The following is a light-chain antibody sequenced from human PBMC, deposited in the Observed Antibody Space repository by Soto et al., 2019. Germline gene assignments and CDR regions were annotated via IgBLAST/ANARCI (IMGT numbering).Light chain of an antibody. Sequence: EIVLTQSPGTLSLSPGERATLSCRASQSVFNNHIGWYQQKPGQAPRRLIFGASFRATGIPDRFSGSGSGTEFTLTISSLQSEDFAVYYCQQYHNWPITFGQGTRLEIK. J-gene: IGKJ5*01. CDR1: QSVFNN. V-gene: IGKV3D-15*01. CDR3: QQYHNWPIT. CDR2: GAS.